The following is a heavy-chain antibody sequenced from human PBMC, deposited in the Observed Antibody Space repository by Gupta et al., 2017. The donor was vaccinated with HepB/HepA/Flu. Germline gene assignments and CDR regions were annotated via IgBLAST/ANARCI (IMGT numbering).Heavy chain of an antibody. CDR2: VNHSGST. V-gene: IGHV4-34*01. J-gene: IGHJ5*02. CDR1: GGSLSSFY. Sequence: QVQLQQWGAGLLKPSETLSLTCAVYGGSLSSFYWTWIRQPPGRGLEWIGEVNHSGSTNYDPSLKSRVTISEDTSKNQFSLKLRSVTAADTAVYYCTRVGRYGGIFDTWGQGTPVTVSS. CDR3: TRVGRYGGIFDT. D-gene: IGHD3-16*01.